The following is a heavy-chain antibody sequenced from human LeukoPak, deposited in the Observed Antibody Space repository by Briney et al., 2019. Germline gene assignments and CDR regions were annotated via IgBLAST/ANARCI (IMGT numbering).Heavy chain of an antibody. J-gene: IGHJ4*02. CDR2: IKQDGSEK. CDR1: GFTFSSYW. V-gene: IGHV3-7*01. D-gene: IGHD1-26*01. Sequence: GGSLRLSCAASGFTFSSYWMSWVRQAPGKGLEWVANIKQDGSEKYYVDSVKGRFTISRDNAKNSLYLQMNSLRAEDTAVYYCARDIALSIVGARGHLDYWGQGTLVTVSS. CDR3: ARDIALSIVGARGHLDY.